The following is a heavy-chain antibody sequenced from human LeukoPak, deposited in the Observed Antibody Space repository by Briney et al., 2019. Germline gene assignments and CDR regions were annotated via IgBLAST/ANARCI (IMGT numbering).Heavy chain of an antibody. Sequence: SETLSLTCTVSTVSISSGSYDWNWLRQPARKGLECIARSYTSGSTHYNPSLKSRVTISVATSKNQFSLELSCVTAADTGVYFCGRVDWNDAAGGMDVWGQGTTVTVSS. D-gene: IGHD1-1*01. V-gene: IGHV4-61*02. CDR3: GRVDWNDAAGGMDV. J-gene: IGHJ6*02. CDR1: TVSISSGSYD. CDR2: SYTSGST.